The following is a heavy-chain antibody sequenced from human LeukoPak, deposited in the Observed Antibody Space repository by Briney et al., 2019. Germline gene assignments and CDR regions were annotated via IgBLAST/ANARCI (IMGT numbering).Heavy chain of an antibody. CDR2: ISFDANII. V-gene: IGHV3-74*01. CDR1: GFTFSTYW. Sequence: GGSLRLSCAASGFTFSTYWMHWVRHAPGKGLVWVSRISFDANIIDYADSVKGRFIISRANAKHTLYLQMYILRAEATALYYWAGDISFGVGAAFEYCGQATLVTVSS. J-gene: IGHJ4*02. D-gene: IGHD3-3*01. CDR3: AGDISFGVGAAFEY.